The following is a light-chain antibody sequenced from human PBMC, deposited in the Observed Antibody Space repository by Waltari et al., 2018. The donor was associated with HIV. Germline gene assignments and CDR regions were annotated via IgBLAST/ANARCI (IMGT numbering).Light chain of an antibody. CDR2: WAS. CDR3: QQTYTIPPT. Sequence: EIVMTQSPDSLAVSLGERATIKCKSSQNVFYSSNNRNDLSLYQQKAGQPPKLIIYWASSLQSGVPDRFSGSGSGTDFTLTISSLQAEDVAVYFCQQTYTIPPTFGGGTKVEIK. CDR1: QNVFYSSNNRND. V-gene: IGKV4-1*01. J-gene: IGKJ4*01.